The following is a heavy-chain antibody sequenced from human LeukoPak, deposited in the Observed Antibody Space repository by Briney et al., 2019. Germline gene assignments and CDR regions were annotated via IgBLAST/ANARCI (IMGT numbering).Heavy chain of an antibody. D-gene: IGHD3-10*01. CDR3: TTDLGITMIRGVIVS. Sequence: GGSLRLSCVASGFTFSNAWMSRVRQAPGKGLEWVGRIKSRADGETTDFAAPVKGRFTISRDDSKTTLYLQMHSLKTEDTAVYYCTTDLGITMIRGVIVSWGQGTLVTVSS. V-gene: IGHV3-15*01. CDR1: GFTFSNAW. CDR2: IKSRADGETT. J-gene: IGHJ4*02.